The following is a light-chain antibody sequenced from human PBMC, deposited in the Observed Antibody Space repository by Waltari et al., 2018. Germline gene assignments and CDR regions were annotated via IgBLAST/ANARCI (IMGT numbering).Light chain of an antibody. V-gene: IGKV1-NL1*01. CDR3: QQYYSTPPVT. J-gene: IGKJ5*01. CDR2: AAS. CDR1: QGISNS. Sequence: DIQMTQSPSSLSASVGDRVTITSRASQGISNSLAWYQQKPGKAPKLLVYAASRLESGIPSRFSGSGSGTDYTLTISSLQPEDFATYYCQQYYSTPPVTFGQGTRLEIK.